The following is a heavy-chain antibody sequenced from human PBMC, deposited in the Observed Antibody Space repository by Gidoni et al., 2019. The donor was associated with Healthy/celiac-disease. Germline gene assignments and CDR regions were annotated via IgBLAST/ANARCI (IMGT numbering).Heavy chain of an antibody. D-gene: IGHD1-26*01. J-gene: IGHJ4*02. CDR3: TTNVLLVGATNDY. CDR1: GFTFSNAW. CDR2: IKSKTDGGTT. V-gene: IGHV3-15*01. Sequence: EVQLVESGGGVVKPGGSLRLSCAASGFTFSNAWMSWVRQAPGKGLEWVGRIKSKTDGGTTDYAAPVKGRFTISRDDSKNTLYLQMNSLKTEDTAVYYCTTNVLLVGATNDYWGQGTLVTVSS.